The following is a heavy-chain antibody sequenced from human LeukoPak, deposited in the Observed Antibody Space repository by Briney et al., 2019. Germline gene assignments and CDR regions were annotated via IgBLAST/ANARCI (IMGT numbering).Heavy chain of an antibody. CDR1: GFTFSSYS. J-gene: IGHJ4*02. D-gene: IGHD6-13*01. CDR2: ISSSSSYI. V-gene: IGHV3-21*01. CDR3: AREGQTSSWFDY. Sequence: GGSLRLSCAASGFTFSSYSMNWVRQAPGKGLEWVSSISSSSSYIYYADSVKGRFTISRDNAKNSLYLQMNSLRAEDTAVYYCAREGQTSSWFDYWGQGTLVTVSS.